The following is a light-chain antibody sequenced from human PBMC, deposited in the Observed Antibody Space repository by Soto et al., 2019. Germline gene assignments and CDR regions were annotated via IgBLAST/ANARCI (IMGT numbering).Light chain of an antibody. CDR3: QQYSIWRT. J-gene: IGKJ1*01. CDR2: GAS. Sequence: EIVRTQSPATLSVSPGERATLSCRASQSVSSNLAWYQQKPGQAPSLLIYGASTRATGIPARFSGSGSGTEFTLTIRSLKSEDFAVDYCQQYSIWRTFGQGTKVDIK. CDR1: QSVSSN. V-gene: IGKV3-15*01.